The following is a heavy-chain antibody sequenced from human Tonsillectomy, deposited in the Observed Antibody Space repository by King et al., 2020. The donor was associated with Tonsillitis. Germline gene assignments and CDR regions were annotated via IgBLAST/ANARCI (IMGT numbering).Heavy chain of an antibody. J-gene: IGHJ4*02. Sequence: VQLVESGGGLVQPGGSLRLSCAASGLTFSSYWMGWVRQAPGEGLEWVANIKHDGSEIYYVGSVKGRFTISRDNDKNSLYLQMNSLRADDTAVYYCARRLVDATSFDYWGQGTLVTVSS. D-gene: IGHD2-15*01. CDR1: GLTFSSYW. CDR2: IKHDGSEI. CDR3: ARRLVDATSFDY. V-gene: IGHV3-7*01.